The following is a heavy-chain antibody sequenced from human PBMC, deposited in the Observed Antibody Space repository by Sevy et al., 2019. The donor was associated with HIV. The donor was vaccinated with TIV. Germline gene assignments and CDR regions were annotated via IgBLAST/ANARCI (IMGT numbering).Heavy chain of an antibody. CDR2: FDPEDGET. V-gene: IGHV1-24*01. J-gene: IGHJ4*02. D-gene: IGHD5-18*01. CDR3: ATDLKMVQLWLQNFDY. CDR1: GYTLTELS. Sequence: ASVKVSCKVSGYTLTELSMHWVRQAPGKGLEWMGGFDPEDGETIYAQKFQGRVTMTEDTSTDTAYMELSSLRSEDTAVYYCATDLKMVQLWLQNFDYWGQGTLVTVSS.